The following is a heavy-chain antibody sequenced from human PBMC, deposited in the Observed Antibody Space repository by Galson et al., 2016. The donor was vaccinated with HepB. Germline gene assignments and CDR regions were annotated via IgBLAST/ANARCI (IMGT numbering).Heavy chain of an antibody. D-gene: IGHD3-9*01. CDR1: GYSFTNYA. Sequence: SVKVSCKASGYSFTNYAMNWVRQAPGQGLEWMGWINTNIGHPTYAQSFTGRFVFSLDTSVSTAYLQISNLKAEDTGVYYCTRGKSERFFDWLSDYWGQGTMVTVSS. J-gene: IGHJ3*01. CDR2: INTNIGHP. V-gene: IGHV7-4-1*02. CDR3: TRGKSERFFDWLSDY.